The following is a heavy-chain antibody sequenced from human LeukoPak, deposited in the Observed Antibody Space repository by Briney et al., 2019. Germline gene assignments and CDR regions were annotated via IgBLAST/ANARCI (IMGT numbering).Heavy chain of an antibody. CDR2: IIPIFGTA. CDR3: ARDLSSIAKWDWFDP. CDR1: GGTFSSYA. J-gene: IGHJ5*02. Sequence: GSSVKVSCKASGGTFSSYAISWVRQAPGQGLEWMGGIIPIFGTANYAQKFQGRATITTDESTSTAYMELSSLRSEDTAVYYCARDLSSIAKWDWFDPWGQGTLVTVSS. D-gene: IGHD6-6*01. V-gene: IGHV1-69*05.